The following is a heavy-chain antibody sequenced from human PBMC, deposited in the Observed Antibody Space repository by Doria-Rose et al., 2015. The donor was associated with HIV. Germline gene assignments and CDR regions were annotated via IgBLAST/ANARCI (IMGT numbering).Heavy chain of an antibody. D-gene: IGHD1-26*01. V-gene: IGHV4-59*01. Sequence: VQLLESGPGLVKPSETLSLTCSVSGGSISHYYWSWIRQPPRKGLEYIGDIFYTGSTNYSPSLKSRVSISIDTSKNKFSLRLSSVTAADTAVYYCARVLSGTYDYWGQGTLVTVSS. CDR2: IFYTGST. CDR1: GGSISHYY. CDR3: ARVLSGTYDY. J-gene: IGHJ4*02.